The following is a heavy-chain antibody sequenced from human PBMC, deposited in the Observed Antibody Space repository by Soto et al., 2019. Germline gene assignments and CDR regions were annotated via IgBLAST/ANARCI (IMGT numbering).Heavy chain of an antibody. V-gene: IGHV3-15*07. J-gene: IGHJ6*02. CDR2: IKSKTDGGTT. D-gene: IGHD5-12*01. Sequence: EVQLVESGGGLVKPGGSLRLSCAASGFTFSNAWMNWVRQAPGKGLEWVGRIKSKTDGGTTDYAAPVKGRFTISRDDSKNTLYLQMNSLKTEDTAVYYCTTPMVFVYSPVDVWGQGTTVTVSS. CDR3: TTPMVFVYSPVDV. CDR1: GFTFSNAW.